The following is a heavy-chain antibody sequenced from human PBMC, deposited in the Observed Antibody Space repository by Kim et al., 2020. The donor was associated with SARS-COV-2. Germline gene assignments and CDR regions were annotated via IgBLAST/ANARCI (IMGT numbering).Heavy chain of an antibody. CDR3: ARDFTADSSSWSIGMDV. D-gene: IGHD6-13*01. CDR1: GFTFSSYS. CDR2: ISSNSRNI. V-gene: IGHV3-48*02. Sequence: GGSLRLSCAASGFTFSSYSMNWVRQAPGEGLEWVSYISSNSRNIYYAESVKGRFTIFRDNARNSLYLQMNSLRDEDTALYYCARDFTADSSSWSIGMDVWGQGTTVTVSS. J-gene: IGHJ6*02.